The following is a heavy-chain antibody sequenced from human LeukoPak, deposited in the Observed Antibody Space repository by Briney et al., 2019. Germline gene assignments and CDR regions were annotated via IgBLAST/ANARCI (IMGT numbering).Heavy chain of an antibody. Sequence: ASVKVSCKASGYTFTSYGISWVRQAPGQGLEWMGWISAYNGNTNYAQKLQGRVTMTTDTSTSTAYMELRSLRSDDTAVYYCARDYGILTGYYRVSNWFDPWGQGTLVTVSS. V-gene: IGHV1-18*04. CDR1: GYTFTSYG. J-gene: IGHJ5*02. D-gene: IGHD3-9*01. CDR2: ISAYNGNT. CDR3: ARDYGILTGYYRVSNWFDP.